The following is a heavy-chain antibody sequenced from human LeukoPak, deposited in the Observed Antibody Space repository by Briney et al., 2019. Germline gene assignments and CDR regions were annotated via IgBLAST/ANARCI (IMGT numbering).Heavy chain of an antibody. V-gene: IGHV3-21*01. Sequence: GGSLRLSCAASGFSFSDFSMSWVRQAPGKGLEWVSSISGSGDFTYYAESLKGRFTTSRDNAKKSLYLQMDSLRAEDTAVYYCAGDIRSTTYQAYWGQGTLITVSS. D-gene: IGHD2-2*01. CDR1: GFSFSDFS. J-gene: IGHJ4*02. CDR2: ISGSGDFT. CDR3: AGDIRSTTYQAY.